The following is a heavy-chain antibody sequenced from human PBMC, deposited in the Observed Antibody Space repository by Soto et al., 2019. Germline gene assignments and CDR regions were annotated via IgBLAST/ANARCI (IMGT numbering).Heavy chain of an antibody. V-gene: IGHV3-33*01. D-gene: IGHD3-3*01. CDR3: ARDTQLFFGVVIHYYMAV. J-gene: IGHJ6*03. CDR2: IWYDGSNK. Sequence: GGSLRLSCAASGFTFSSYGMHWVRQAPGKGLEWVAVIWYDGSNKYYADSVKGRFTISRDNSKNTLYLQMNSLRAEDTAVYYCARDTQLFFGVVIHYYMAVGGKGTTVPVSS. CDR1: GFTFSSYG.